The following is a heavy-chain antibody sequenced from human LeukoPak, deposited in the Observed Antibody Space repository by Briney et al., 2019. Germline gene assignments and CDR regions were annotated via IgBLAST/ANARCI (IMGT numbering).Heavy chain of an antibody. Sequence: SETLSLTCAVYGGYFSDYYWNWIRQPPGEGLEWVGEINHSGTTNYNPSLKSRVTISVDTSKNQFSLRLSAVTAADTAVYHCARGLRLPSRSAPAVPHVWAKGTTVTVSA. J-gene: IGHJ6*04. CDR3: ARGLRLPSRSAPAVPHV. D-gene: IGHD2-2*01. CDR2: INHSGTT. V-gene: IGHV4-34*01. CDR1: GGYFSDYY.